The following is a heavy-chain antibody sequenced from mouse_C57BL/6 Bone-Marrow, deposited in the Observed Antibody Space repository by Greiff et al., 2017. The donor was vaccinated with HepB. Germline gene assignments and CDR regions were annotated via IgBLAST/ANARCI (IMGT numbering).Heavy chain of an antibody. J-gene: IGHJ1*03. CDR3: TTGNWYFDV. CDR2: IDPENGDT. CDR1: GFNIKDDY. Sequence: VQLQQSGAELVRPGASVKLSCTASGFNIKDDYMHWVKLRPEQGLEWIGWIDPENGDTEYASKFQGKATITADTSSNTAYLQLSSLTSEDTAVYYCTTGNWYFDVWGTGTTVTVSS. V-gene: IGHV14-4*01.